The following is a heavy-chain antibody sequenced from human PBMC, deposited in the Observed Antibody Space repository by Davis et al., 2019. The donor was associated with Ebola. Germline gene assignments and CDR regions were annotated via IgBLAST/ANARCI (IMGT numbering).Heavy chain of an antibody. V-gene: IGHV4-30-2*01. Sequence: PSETLSLTCAVSGGSISSGGYSWSWIRQPPGKGLEWIGYIYHSGSTYYNPSLKSRVTISVDRSKNQFSLKLSSVTAADTAVYYCARGPTVTPLFDYWGQGTLVTVSS. D-gene: IGHD4-17*01. J-gene: IGHJ4*02. CDR2: IYHSGST. CDR1: GGSISSGGYS. CDR3: ARGPTVTPLFDY.